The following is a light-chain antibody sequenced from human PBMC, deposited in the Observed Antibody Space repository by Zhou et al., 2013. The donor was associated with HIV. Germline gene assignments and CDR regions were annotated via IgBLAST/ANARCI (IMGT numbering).Light chain of an antibody. J-gene: IGKJ1*01. V-gene: IGKV3-15*01. CDR1: QGVSSS. CDR3: QQYNNWPRT. CDR2: GAS. Sequence: EIVLTQSPGTLSLSPGERAILSCRASQGVSSSLAWYQQKPGQAPRLLIYGASTRATGIPARFSGSGSGTEFTLTISSLQSEDFAVYYCQQYNNWPRTFGQGTKVEIK.